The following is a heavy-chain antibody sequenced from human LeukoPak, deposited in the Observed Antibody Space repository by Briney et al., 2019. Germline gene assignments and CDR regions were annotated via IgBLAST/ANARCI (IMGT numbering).Heavy chain of an antibody. CDR2: IKSKTDGGTT. V-gene: IGHV3-15*01. D-gene: IGHD6-13*01. CDR1: GFTFSNAW. Sequence: GGSLRLSCAASGFTFSNAWMSWVRQAPGKGLEWVGRIKSKTDGGTTDYAAPVKGRFTISRDDSKNTLYLQMNSLKTEDTAVYYCITVPIAAAGSGPHYYYYYGMDVWGQGTTVTVSS. J-gene: IGHJ6*02. CDR3: ITVPIAAAGSGPHYYYYYGMDV.